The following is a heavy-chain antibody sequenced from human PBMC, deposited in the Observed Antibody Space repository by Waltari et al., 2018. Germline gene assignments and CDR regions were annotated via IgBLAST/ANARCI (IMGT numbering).Heavy chain of an antibody. Sequence: QVQLQESGPGLVKPSETLSLTCTVSGYSITSGYYWGWIRQPPGKGLEWIGSIYYSGTTYYNTSLKSRLTISVDTSKNQLSLELSSVTAADTAVYYCARVNYYDSSGYKGAFDYWGQGTLVTVSS. CDR2: IYYSGTT. J-gene: IGHJ4*02. D-gene: IGHD3-22*01. CDR1: GYSITSGYY. V-gene: IGHV4-38-2*02. CDR3: ARVNYYDSSGYKGAFDY.